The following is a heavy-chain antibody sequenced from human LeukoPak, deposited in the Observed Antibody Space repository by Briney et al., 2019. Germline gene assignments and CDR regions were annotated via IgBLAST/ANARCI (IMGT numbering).Heavy chain of an antibody. V-gene: IGHV4-59*08. CDR2: IYNSGST. D-gene: IGHD5/OR15-5a*01. CDR3: AVNSTKHAFDI. Sequence: SETLTLTCTVSGGSMSTYYWSWIRQPPGKGLEWIGNIYNSGSTNYNPSLKRRVTMSEDTAKNHFSLKLSSVTAADTAVYYCAVNSTKHAFDIWGQGRKVAVSS. CDR1: GGSMSTYY. J-gene: IGHJ3*02.